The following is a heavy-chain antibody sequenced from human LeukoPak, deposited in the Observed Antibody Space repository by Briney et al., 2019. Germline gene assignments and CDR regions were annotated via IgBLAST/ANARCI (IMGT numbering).Heavy chain of an antibody. CDR1: GGSFSGYY. J-gene: IGHJ5*02. Sequence: SETLSLTCAVYGGSFSGYYWSWIRQPPGKGLEWIGYIYYSGSTNYNPSLKSRVTISVDTSKNQFSLKLSSVTAADTAVYYCARDEVRCSSTSCWVWFDPWGQGTLVTVSS. V-gene: IGHV4-59*01. CDR2: IYYSGST. D-gene: IGHD2-2*01. CDR3: ARDEVRCSSTSCWVWFDP.